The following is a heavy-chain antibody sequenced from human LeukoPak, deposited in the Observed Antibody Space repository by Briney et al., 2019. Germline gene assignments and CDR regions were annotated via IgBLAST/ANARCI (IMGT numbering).Heavy chain of an antibody. V-gene: IGHV3-23*01. Sequence: PGGSLRLSCAASGITFNSYGMNWVRQAPGKGLEWVSGISGRGSHTYYADSVKGRFTISRDNAKNSLYLQMNSLRAEDTAVYYCAELGITMIGGVWGKGTTVTISS. J-gene: IGHJ6*04. CDR2: ISGRGSHT. CDR3: AELGITMIGGV. D-gene: IGHD3-10*02. CDR1: GITFNSYG.